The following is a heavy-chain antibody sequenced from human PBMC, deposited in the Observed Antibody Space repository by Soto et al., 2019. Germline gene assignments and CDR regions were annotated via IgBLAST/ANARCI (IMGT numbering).Heavy chain of an antibody. CDR2: IGGSGATT. V-gene: IGHV3-23*01. Sequence: PGGSLRLSCAASGFTFSSYAIRWVRQAPGKGLEWVSAIGGSGATTYYADSVRGRFTISRDNSKNTVYLQMNSLRAEDTAVYYCARAFGTYYFDYWGQGTLVNVSS. J-gene: IGHJ4*02. CDR3: ARAFGTYYFDY. D-gene: IGHD3-16*01. CDR1: GFTFSSYA.